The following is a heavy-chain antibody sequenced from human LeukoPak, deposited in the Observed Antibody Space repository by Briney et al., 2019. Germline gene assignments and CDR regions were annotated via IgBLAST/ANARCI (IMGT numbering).Heavy chain of an antibody. V-gene: IGHV4-38-2*01. CDR3: ARQFDSYFYCYLDV. Sequence: SETLSLTCAVSGHPINSAYYWVWIRQPPGKGLEWIGSLYHPDSTYYNPSLKSRVTMSVDTSRNQFSLKLSFVTAADTAVYYCARQFDSYFYCYLDVWGTGTTVTVSS. D-gene: IGHD3-10*01. J-gene: IGHJ6*03. CDR2: LYHPDST. CDR1: GHPINSAYY.